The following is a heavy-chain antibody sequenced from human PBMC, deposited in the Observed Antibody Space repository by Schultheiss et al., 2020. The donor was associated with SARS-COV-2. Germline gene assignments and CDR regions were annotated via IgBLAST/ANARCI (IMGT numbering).Heavy chain of an antibody. J-gene: IGHJ4*02. CDR3: ARHVLGYFDY. Sequence: SQTLSLTCTVSGGSISSYYWSWIRQPPGKGLEWIGYIYYSGSTNYNPSLKSRVTISVDTSKNQFSLKLSSVTAADTAVYYCARHVLGYFDYWGQGTLVTVSS. V-gene: IGHV4-59*08. CDR2: IYYSGST. CDR1: GGSISSYY. D-gene: IGHD2-8*01.